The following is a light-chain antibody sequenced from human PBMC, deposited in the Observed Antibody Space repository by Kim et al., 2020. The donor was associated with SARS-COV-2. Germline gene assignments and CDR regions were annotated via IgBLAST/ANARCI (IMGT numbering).Light chain of an antibody. CDR3: QQYNTYPWM. CDR1: QGISSW. Sequence: SASVGDRATITCRASQGISSWLAWYQQKPGKAPKLLIYKASSLQSGVPSRFSGSESGTEFTLTISSLQPDDFATYYCQQYNTYPWMFGQGTKLEI. J-gene: IGKJ1*01. V-gene: IGKV1-5*03. CDR2: KAS.